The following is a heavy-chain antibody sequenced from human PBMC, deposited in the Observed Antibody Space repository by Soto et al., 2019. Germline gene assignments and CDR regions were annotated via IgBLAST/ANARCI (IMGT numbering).Heavy chain of an antibody. J-gene: IGHJ4*02. Sequence: SETLSLTCAVSGGSISRSNFYCAWVRQPPGKGLEWIGSMYHSGSTYYNPSLQSRVSISVDTSQNQFSLRLSSVTAADTAVYYCARQLNWNYPLNSWGQGTLVTVSS. V-gene: IGHV4-39*01. CDR1: GGSISRSNFY. CDR3: ARQLNWNYPLNS. D-gene: IGHD1-7*01. CDR2: MYHSGST.